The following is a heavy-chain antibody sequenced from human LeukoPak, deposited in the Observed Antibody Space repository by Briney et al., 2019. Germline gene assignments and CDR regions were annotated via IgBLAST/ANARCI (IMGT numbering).Heavy chain of an antibody. Sequence: GGSLRLSCAASGFTFSSYAMHWVRQAPGKGLEHVSGISSNGGSTYYANSVKGRFTISRDNSKNTLYLQMGSLRAEDMAVYYYARRTGVSDYWGQGTLVTVSS. J-gene: IGHJ4*02. CDR1: GFTFSSYA. V-gene: IGHV3-64*01. CDR2: ISSNGGST. D-gene: IGHD3/OR15-3a*01. CDR3: ARRTGVSDY.